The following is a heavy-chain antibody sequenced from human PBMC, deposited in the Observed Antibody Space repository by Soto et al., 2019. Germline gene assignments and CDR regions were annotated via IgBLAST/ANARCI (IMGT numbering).Heavy chain of an antibody. CDR2: IKTKTAGGTI. CDR1: GFRFGGYW. V-gene: IGHV3-15*05. Sequence: PGGSLRLSCAASGFRFGGYWMSWVRQAPGRGLEWVGLIKTKTAGGTIDYAAPVQGRFTISRDDSKNTLYLQMNSLKTDDTAVYYCATGVLPPDYWGQGTLVTVSS. J-gene: IGHJ4*02. CDR3: ATGVLPPDY.